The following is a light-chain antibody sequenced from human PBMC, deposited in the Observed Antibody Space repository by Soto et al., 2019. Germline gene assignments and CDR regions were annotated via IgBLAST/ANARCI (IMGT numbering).Light chain of an antibody. V-gene: IGLV2-14*01. J-gene: IGLJ2*01. CDR3: SSYTSSSTLV. CDR1: SSDVGGYNY. Sequence: QSALTQPASVSGSPGQSITISCTGTSSDVGGYNYVSWYQQHPGKAPKLMIYDVINRPSGVSNRFSGSKSVNAASLTISGLQAEDEADYYCSSYTSSSTLVFGGGTKLTVL. CDR2: DVI.